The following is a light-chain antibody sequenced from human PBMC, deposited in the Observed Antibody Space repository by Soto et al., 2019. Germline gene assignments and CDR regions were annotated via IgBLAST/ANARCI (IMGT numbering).Light chain of an antibody. CDR2: DAS. V-gene: IGKV1-5*01. CDR3: LQYNSFSLWT. CDR1: QSVSTW. Sequence: DIQMTQSPSTLSASVGDRVTITCRASQSVSTWLAWYQQKPGKVPKLLIYDASSLENGVPSRFSGSGSGTEFTLTISSLQPDDFATYYCLQYNSFSLWTFGQGTKVEIK. J-gene: IGKJ1*01.